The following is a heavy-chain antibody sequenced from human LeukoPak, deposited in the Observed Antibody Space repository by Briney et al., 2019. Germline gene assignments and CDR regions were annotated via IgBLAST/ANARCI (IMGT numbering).Heavy chain of an antibody. V-gene: IGHV3-48*02. CDR3: ARDLSGPRVYFDY. CDR1: GFTFSSYS. CDR2: ISGSGGTI. Sequence: GGSLRLSCAASGFTFSSYSRNWVRQAPGKGLEWGSYISGSGGTIYYSDSVKGRFTISRDNAKNSLYQQMNSLRDEDTAVYYCARDLSGPRVYFDYWGQGTLVTVSS. D-gene: IGHD1-26*01. J-gene: IGHJ4*02.